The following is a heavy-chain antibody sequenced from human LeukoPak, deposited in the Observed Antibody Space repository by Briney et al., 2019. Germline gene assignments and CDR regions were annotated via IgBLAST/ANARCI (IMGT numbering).Heavy chain of an antibody. Sequence: SETLSLTCTVSAGSISSYYWSWIRQPPGKGLEWIGFIHYSGSTNYNPSFKSRVTISLDRSKNQFSLKLSSVTAADTALYYCARGYDTSDYPGFAMWGQGTMVTVSS. CDR3: ARGYDTSDYPGFAM. J-gene: IGHJ3*02. CDR1: AGSISSYY. V-gene: IGHV4-59*01. CDR2: IHYSGST. D-gene: IGHD3-22*01.